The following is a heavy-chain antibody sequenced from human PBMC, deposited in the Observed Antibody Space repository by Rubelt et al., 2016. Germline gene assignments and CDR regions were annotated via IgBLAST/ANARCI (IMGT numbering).Heavy chain of an antibody. J-gene: IGHJ1*01. CDR2: IYQSGST. CDR1: GGSISSYF. V-gene: IGHV4-59*01. D-gene: IGHD1-1*01. CDR3: ARLSGERSFHL. Sequence: VLLQESGPGLVKPSETLSLTCSVSGGSISSYFWSWVRQPPGKRLEWIGSIYQSGSTYYNPSLKSRVTISVYTSKNQLALNLSSGTAAETAVYYCARLSGERSFHLWGQGTRVTVSS.